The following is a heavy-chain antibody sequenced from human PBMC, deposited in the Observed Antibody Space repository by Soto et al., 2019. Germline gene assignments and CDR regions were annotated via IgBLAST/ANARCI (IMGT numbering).Heavy chain of an antibody. J-gene: IGHJ4*02. V-gene: IGHV3-30-3*01. CDR3: ARDGVIPFGGDGGYFDY. CDR2: ISYDGSNK. D-gene: IGHD3-16*01. CDR1: GFTFSSYA. Sequence: QVQLVESGGGVVQPGRSLRLSCAASGFTFSSYAMHWVRQAPGKGLEWVAVISYDGSNKYYADSVKGRFTISRDNSKNTLYLQMNSLRAEDTAVYYCARDGVIPFGGDGGYFDYWGQGTLVTVSS.